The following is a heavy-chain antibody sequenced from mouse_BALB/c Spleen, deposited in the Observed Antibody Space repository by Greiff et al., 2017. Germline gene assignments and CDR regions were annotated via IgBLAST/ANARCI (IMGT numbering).Heavy chain of an antibody. D-gene: IGHD2-3*01. CDR2: IRLKSNNYAT. CDR1: GFTFSNYW. V-gene: IGHV6-6*02. CDR3: TRRDGYHEGDY. J-gene: IGHJ2*01. Sequence: EVKVVESGGGLVQPGGSMKLSCVASGFTFSNYWMNWVRQSPEKGLEWVAEIRLKSNNYATHYAESVKGRFTISRDDSKSSVYLQMNNLRAEDTGIYYCTRRDGYHEGDYWGQGTTLTVSS.